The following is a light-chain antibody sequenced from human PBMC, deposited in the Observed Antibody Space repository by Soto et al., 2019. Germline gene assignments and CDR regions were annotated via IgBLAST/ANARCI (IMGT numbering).Light chain of an antibody. CDR1: HNDIGTYDY. J-gene: IGLJ1*01. CDR3: ILFTSDRIYV. V-gene: IGLV2-14*03. Sequence: QSVLTQPTSVSGSPGQSITISCTGNHNDIGTYDYVSWYQQHPGRAPRLLIYGVTTRPSGISDRFSASKSGLTASLTISGPQPEDEADYYRILFTSDRIYVFGPGTKVTVL. CDR2: GVT.